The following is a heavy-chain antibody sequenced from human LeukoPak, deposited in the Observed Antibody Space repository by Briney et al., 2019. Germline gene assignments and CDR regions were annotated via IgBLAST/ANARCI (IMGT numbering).Heavy chain of an antibody. CDR1: GYSISSGYY. CDR2: IYHSGST. V-gene: IGHV4-38-2*01. CDR3: ARGTPDYGDLYYYYYMDV. D-gene: IGHD4-17*01. Sequence: PSETLSLTCAVSGYSISSGYYWGRIRQPPGQGLEWIGMIYHSGSTYYNPSLKRRVTVSVDTSKNQFSLKLNSVTAADTAVYHCARGTPDYGDLYYYYYMDVWGKGTTVTVSS. J-gene: IGHJ6*03.